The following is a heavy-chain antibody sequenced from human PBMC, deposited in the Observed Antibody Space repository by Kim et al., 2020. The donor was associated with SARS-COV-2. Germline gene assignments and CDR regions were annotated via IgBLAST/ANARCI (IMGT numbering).Heavy chain of an antibody. CDR3: ASVGGVTEGDYYFDY. V-gene: IGHV4-31*03. Sequence: SETLSLTRNVSGGSISSDAYYWNWIRQHPGKGLEWIGYIYYTGSTYYNPSLKSRVTISGDTSKNQFSLKLNSVTAADTAVYYCASVGGVTEGDYYFDYWGQGTLVTVSS. D-gene: IGHD3-16*01. CDR2: IYYTGST. J-gene: IGHJ4*02. CDR1: GGSISSDAYY.